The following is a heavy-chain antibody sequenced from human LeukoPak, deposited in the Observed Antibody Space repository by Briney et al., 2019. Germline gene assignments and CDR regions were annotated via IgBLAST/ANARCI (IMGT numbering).Heavy chain of an antibody. V-gene: IGHV1-69*04. CDR2: IIPILGIA. CDR1: EGTFTSYA. J-gene: IGHJ4*02. Sequence: GASVKVSCKASEGTFTSYAISWVRQAPGQGLEWMGRIIPILGIANYAQKFQGRVTITADKSTSTAYMELSSLRSEDTAVYYCATGENYGPYYFDYWGQGTLVTVSS. CDR3: ATGENYGPYYFDY. D-gene: IGHD4-17*01.